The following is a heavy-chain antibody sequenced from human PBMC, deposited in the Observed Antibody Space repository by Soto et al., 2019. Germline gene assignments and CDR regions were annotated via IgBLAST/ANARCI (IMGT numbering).Heavy chain of an antibody. Sequence: QITLKESGPTLVKPTQTLTLTCTFSGFSLSTSGVGVGWIRQPPGKALEWLALIYWNDDKRYSPSLKSRLTITKDTSKHQVVLTMTNMDPVDTATYYCAHLPYCSGGSCYPNWFDPWGQGTLVTVSS. D-gene: IGHD2-15*01. J-gene: IGHJ5*02. CDR1: GFSLSTSGVG. CDR2: IYWNDDK. CDR3: AHLPYCSGGSCYPNWFDP. V-gene: IGHV2-5*01.